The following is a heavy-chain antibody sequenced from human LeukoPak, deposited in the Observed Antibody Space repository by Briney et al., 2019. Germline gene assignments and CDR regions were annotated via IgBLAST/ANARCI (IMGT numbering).Heavy chain of an antibody. V-gene: IGHV1-46*01. CDR3: ARGTSRGKIDY. CDR1: GYTFTSYY. J-gene: IGHJ4*02. Sequence: ASVKVSCTASGYTFTSYYMHWVRQAPGQGLEWMGIINPSGGSTSYAQRFQGRVTMTRDTSTSTVYMELSSLRSKDTAVYYCARGTSRGKIDYWGQGTLVTVSS. D-gene: IGHD1-26*01. CDR2: INPSGGST.